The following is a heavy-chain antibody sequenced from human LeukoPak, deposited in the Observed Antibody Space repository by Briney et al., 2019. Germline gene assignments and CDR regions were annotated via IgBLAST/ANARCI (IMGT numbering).Heavy chain of an antibody. CDR2: INHSGST. CDR1: GGSFSGYY. V-gene: IGHV4-34*01. D-gene: IGHD3-10*01. CDR3: ARVVHYYGSGSDDY. Sequence: SETLSLACAVYGGSFSGYYWSGIRQPPGKGLEWIGEINHSGSTNYNPSLKSRVTISVDTSKNQFSLKLSSVTAADTAVYYCARVVHYYGSGSDDYWGQGTLVTVSS. J-gene: IGHJ4*02.